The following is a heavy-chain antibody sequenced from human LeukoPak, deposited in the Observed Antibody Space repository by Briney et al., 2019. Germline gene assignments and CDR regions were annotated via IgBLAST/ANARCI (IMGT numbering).Heavy chain of an antibody. CDR2: IWYDGSNK. J-gene: IGHJ5*02. CDR1: GFTFSSYG. Sequence: PGRSLRLSCAASGFTFSSYGMHWVRQAPGKGLEWVAVIWYDGSNKYYADSVKGRFTISRDNSKNTLYLQMNSLRAEDTAVYYCARDKEPSWFDPWGQGTLVTVSS. CDR3: ARDKEPSWFDP. V-gene: IGHV3-33*01.